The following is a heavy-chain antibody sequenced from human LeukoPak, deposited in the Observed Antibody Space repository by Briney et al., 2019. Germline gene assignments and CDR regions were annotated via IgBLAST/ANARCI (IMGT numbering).Heavy chain of an antibody. J-gene: IGHJ4*02. CDR3: VKDPNYGGNPAFDY. Sequence: PGGSLRLSCAASGFNFKYVWMNWVRQAPGKGLEYVSAISSNGGSTYYADSVKGRFTISRDNSKNTLYLQMSSLRAEDTAVYYCVKDPNYGGNPAFDYWGQGTLVTVSS. D-gene: IGHD4-23*01. V-gene: IGHV3-64D*06. CDR2: ISSNGGST. CDR1: GFNFKYVW.